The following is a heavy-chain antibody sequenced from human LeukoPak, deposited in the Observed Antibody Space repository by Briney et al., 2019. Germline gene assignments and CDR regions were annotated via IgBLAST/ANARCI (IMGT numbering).Heavy chain of an antibody. CDR1: GGSFSGYY. Sequence: SETLSLTCAVYGGSFSGYYWSWIRQPPGKGLEWIGEINHSGSTNYNPSLKSRVTISVDRSKNQFSLKLSSVTAADTAVYYCARDGGGAFDIWGQGTMVTVSS. D-gene: IGHD3-10*01. J-gene: IGHJ3*02. V-gene: IGHV4-34*01. CDR3: ARDGGGAFDI. CDR2: INHSGST.